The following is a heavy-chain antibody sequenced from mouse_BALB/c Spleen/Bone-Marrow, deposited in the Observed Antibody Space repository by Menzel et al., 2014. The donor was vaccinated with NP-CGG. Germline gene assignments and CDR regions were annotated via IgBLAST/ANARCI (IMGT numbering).Heavy chain of an antibody. CDR1: GYTFTDYA. J-gene: IGHJ3*01. CDR3: ASPIYYGNYEGFAY. Sequence: QVQLQQSGPELVRPGVSVKISCKGSGYTFTDYAMHWVKQSHAKSLEWIGVISTYSGNTNYNQKFKGKATMTVDKSYSTAYMELARLTSEDSVIYYCASPIYYGNYEGFAYWGQGTLVTVSA. V-gene: IGHV1-67*01. CDR2: ISTYSGNT. D-gene: IGHD2-1*01.